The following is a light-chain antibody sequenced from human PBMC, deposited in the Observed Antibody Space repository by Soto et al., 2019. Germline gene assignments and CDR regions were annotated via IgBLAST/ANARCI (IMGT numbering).Light chain of an antibody. CDR1: SSDVGGYNY. V-gene: IGLV2-11*01. CDR3: CSYAGSYTFFAV. Sequence: SALTQPRSVSGSPGQSVTLSCTGTSSDVGGYNYVSWYQQHPGKAPKLMIYDVSKRPSGVPDRFSGSKSGNTASLTISGLQAEDEADYYCCSYAGSYTFFAVFGGGTQLTVL. CDR2: DVS. J-gene: IGLJ7*01.